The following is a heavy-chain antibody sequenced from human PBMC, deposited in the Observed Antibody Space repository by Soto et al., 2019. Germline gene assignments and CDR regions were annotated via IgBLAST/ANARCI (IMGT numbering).Heavy chain of an antibody. CDR1: GFTFSSYG. V-gene: IGHV3-30*18. Sequence: GGSLRLSCAASGFTFSSYGMHWVRQAPGKGLEWVAVISYDGSNKYYADSVKGRFTISRDNSKNTLYLQMNSLRAEDTAVYYCAKDHELAYCGGDCYSTDPYWGQGTLGTVPQ. D-gene: IGHD2-21*02. CDR2: ISYDGSNK. CDR3: AKDHELAYCGGDCYSTDPY. J-gene: IGHJ4*02.